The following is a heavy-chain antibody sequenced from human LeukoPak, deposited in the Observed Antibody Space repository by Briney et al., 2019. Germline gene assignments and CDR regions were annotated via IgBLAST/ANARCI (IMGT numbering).Heavy chain of an antibody. CDR2: INHSGST. V-gene: IGHV4-34*01. J-gene: IGHJ4*02. CDR3: ARGPPIYDSSGYYYFDY. Sequence: PSETLSLTCAVYGGSFSGYYWSWIRQPPGKGLEWIGEINHSGSTNYNPSLKSRVTISVDTSKNQFSLKLSSVTAADTAVYYCARGPPIYDSSGYYYFDYWGQGTLVTVSS. D-gene: IGHD3-22*01. CDR1: GGSFSGYY.